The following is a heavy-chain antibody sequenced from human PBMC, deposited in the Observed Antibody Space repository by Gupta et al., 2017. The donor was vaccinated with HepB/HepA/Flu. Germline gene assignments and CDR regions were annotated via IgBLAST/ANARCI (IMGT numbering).Heavy chain of an antibody. CDR1: GGSFSGYY. Sequence: QAQLQQWGAGLLKPSETLSLTCAAYGGSFSGYYWSWIRQPSGKGLEWIGEINHSGSTNYNSSLKSRVTISVDTSKNQFSLKLSSMTAADTAVYYCARGGRISIFGVVQTRREYFQHWGQGTLVTVSS. V-gene: IGHV4-34*01. D-gene: IGHD3-3*01. CDR3: ARGGRISIFGVVQTRREYFQH. J-gene: IGHJ1*01. CDR2: INHSGST.